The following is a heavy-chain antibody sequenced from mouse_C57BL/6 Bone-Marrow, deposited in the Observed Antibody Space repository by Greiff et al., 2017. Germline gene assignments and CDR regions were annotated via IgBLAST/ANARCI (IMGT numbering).Heavy chain of an antibody. J-gene: IGHJ2*01. CDR1: GYTFTSYW. CDR2: IHPCGGST. Sequence: QVQLQQPGAELVKPGASVKLSCKASGYTFTSYWMHWVKHRPGQGLEWIGMIHPCGGSTNYNDKFMSKATLTVDKSSSTAYMQLSSLTSEDSAVYYCARPVYFDYWGQGTTLTVSS. CDR3: ARPVYFDY. V-gene: IGHV1-64*01.